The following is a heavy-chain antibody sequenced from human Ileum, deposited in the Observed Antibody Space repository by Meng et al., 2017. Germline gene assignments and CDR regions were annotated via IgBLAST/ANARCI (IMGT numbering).Heavy chain of an antibody. CDR1: GGSFSGYY. Sequence: QGQLQQGGAGLLKPSETLSLTCAVYGGSFSGYYWSWIRQPPGKGLEWIGEINHSGSTNYNPSLKSRVTISVDTSKNQFSLKLSSVTAADTAVYYCARGGGRYGPDFDYWGQGTLVTVSS. V-gene: IGHV4-34*01. CDR2: INHSGST. D-gene: IGHD3-16*01. CDR3: ARGGGRYGPDFDY. J-gene: IGHJ4*02.